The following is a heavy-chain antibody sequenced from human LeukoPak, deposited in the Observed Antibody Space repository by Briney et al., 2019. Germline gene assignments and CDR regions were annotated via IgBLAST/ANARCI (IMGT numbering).Heavy chain of an antibody. D-gene: IGHD6-13*01. Sequence: PSETLSLTCTVSGGSISSYYWGWIRQPPGKGLEWIGYIYYSGTTNYNPSLKSRVTISVDTSKNQFSLKLSSVTAADTAVYYCARGVYIAAAQYGYWGQGTLVTVSS. CDR3: ARGVYIAAAQYGY. V-gene: IGHV4-59*01. J-gene: IGHJ4*02. CDR1: GGSISSYY. CDR2: IYYSGTT.